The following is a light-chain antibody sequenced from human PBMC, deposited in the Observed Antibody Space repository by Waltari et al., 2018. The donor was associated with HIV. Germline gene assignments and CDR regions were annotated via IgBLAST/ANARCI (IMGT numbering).Light chain of an antibody. CDR3: LQDHSYPYT. Sequence: AIQMTQSPSSLSASVGDRVTITCRASQGIRNDLGWYRQKPGQAPELLIYAASVLESGVPSRFSGSGTGTDFTLTISSLQAEDRATYYCLQDHSYPYTFGQGTRLQIK. V-gene: IGKV1-6*01. CDR1: QGIRND. J-gene: IGKJ2*01. CDR2: AAS.